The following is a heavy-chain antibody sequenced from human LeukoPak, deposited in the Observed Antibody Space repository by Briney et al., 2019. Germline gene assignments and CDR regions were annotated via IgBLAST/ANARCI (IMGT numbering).Heavy chain of an antibody. CDR3: AKDLAPYYDFWSGYFNYYYYGMDV. Sequence: GGSLRLSCAASGFTFSNYWMHWVRQAPGKGLVWVSRISSDGSSTSYADSVKGRFTISRDNSKNTLYLQMNSLRAEDTAVYYCAKDLAPYYDFWSGYFNYYYYGMDVWGQGTTVTVSS. CDR1: GFTFSNYW. D-gene: IGHD3-3*01. CDR2: ISSDGSST. J-gene: IGHJ6*02. V-gene: IGHV3-74*01.